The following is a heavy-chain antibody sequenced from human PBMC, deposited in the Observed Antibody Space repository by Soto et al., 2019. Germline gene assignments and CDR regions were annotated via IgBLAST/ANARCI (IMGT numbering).Heavy chain of an antibody. J-gene: IGHJ3*02. V-gene: IGHV4-39*01. CDR3: ARVYDYIWGSYPRPHDAFDI. CDR1: GGSISSSSYY. CDR2: IYYSGST. D-gene: IGHD3-16*01. Sequence: SETLSLTCAVSGGSISSSSYYWGWIRQPPGKGLEWIGSIYYSGSTYYTPSLKSRVTISVDTSKNQFSLKLSSVTAADTAVYYCARVYDYIWGSYPRPHDAFDIWGQGTMVTVSS.